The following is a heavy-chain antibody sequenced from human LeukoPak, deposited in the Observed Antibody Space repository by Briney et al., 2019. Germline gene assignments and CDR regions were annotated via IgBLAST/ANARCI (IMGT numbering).Heavy chain of an antibody. Sequence: GGSLRPSCAASGFTFNNYAMTWVRQAPGKGLEWVSTITGSGASTYYADSVKGRFTISRSNSKNTVYLQMSSLKTEDTAVYYCAKHIYGVVSIQQWGQGTLVTVSS. CDR1: GFTFNNYA. CDR2: ITGSGAST. CDR3: AKHIYGVVSIQQ. D-gene: IGHD3-3*01. J-gene: IGHJ1*01. V-gene: IGHV3-23*01.